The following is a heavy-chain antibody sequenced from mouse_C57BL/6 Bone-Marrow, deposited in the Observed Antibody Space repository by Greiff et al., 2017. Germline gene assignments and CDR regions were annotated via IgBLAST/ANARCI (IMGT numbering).Heavy chain of an antibody. CDR2: IHPNSGST. CDR3: ARAYGNYFFAY. D-gene: IGHD2-10*02. V-gene: IGHV1-64*01. CDR1: GYTFTSYW. Sequence: QVQLQQPGTELVKPGASVKLSCKASGYTFTSYWMHWVKQRPGQGLEWIGMIHPNSGSTNYNEKFKSKATLTVDKSSSTAYMQLSSLTSEDSAVYYCARAYGNYFFAYWGQGTLVTVSA. J-gene: IGHJ3*01.